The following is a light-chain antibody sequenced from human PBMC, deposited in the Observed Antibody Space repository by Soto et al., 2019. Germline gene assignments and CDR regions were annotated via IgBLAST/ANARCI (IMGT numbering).Light chain of an antibody. CDR1: QSVGRN. J-gene: IGKJ5*01. V-gene: IGKV3D-15*03. CDR2: DTT. Sequence: EVVMTQSPATLSVSPGERGTLSCRASQSVGRNLAWYQQRPGQAPRLLIYDTTIRATGIPARFSGSGSGTEFTLTISVLQPEDFAVYYCQQYNDWRTFGQGTRLEIK. CDR3: QQYNDWRT.